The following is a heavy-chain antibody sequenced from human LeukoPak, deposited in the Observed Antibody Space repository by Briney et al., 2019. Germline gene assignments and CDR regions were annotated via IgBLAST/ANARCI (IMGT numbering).Heavy chain of an antibody. V-gene: IGHV3-48*01. CDR1: GLTFSSDS. Sequence: PGGSLRLSCAASGLTFSSDSMNWVRQAPGKGLEWVSYISSSSFTIHYADSVKGRFTISRDNAKNSLYLQMNSLRAEDTAVYYCARGRGSGWYYYMDVWGKGTTVTISS. CDR3: ARGRGSGWYYYMDV. CDR2: ISSSSFTI. D-gene: IGHD6-19*01. J-gene: IGHJ6*03.